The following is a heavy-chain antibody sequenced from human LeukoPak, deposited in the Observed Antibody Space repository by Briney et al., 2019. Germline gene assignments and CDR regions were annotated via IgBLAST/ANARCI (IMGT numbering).Heavy chain of an antibody. V-gene: IGHV1-18*01. Sequence: ASVKVSCKASGYTFTSYGISWVRQAPGQGLEWMGWISVYNGNTNYAQKLQGRVTMTTHPSTRTAYMALRGMRSDDKAVNYCASPYCSGGTCYAHDAFDIWGQGTMVTVSS. D-gene: IGHD2-15*01. CDR1: GYTFTSYG. CDR3: ASPYCSGGTCYAHDAFDI. J-gene: IGHJ3*02. CDR2: ISVYNGNT.